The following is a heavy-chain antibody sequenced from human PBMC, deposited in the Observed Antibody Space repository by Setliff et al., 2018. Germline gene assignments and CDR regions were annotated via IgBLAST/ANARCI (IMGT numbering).Heavy chain of an antibody. D-gene: IGHD6-6*01. CDR2: INHRGST. V-gene: IGHV4-34*01. CDR1: GGTFSDYH. CDR3: ARGRNIAARLLDS. Sequence: SETLSLTCAAYGGTFSDYHWTWIRQPPGKGLEWIGEINHRGSTNYNPSLKSRVTISIDTSKDQFSLKLISMTAADTAVYYCARGRNIAARLLDSWGQGTLVTVSS. J-gene: IGHJ4*02.